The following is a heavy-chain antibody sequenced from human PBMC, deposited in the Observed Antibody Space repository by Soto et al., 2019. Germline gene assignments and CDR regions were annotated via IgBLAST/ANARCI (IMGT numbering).Heavy chain of an antibody. D-gene: IGHD3-10*01. CDR2: ISDDGSDK. V-gene: IGHV3-30*03. CDR1: GFPFTSYG. Sequence: QVQLVEAGGGVVQPGRSLRLSCAASGFPFTSYGMHWVREGPDKGLEWVAIISDDGSDKYYADSVKGRFTTSRDNSKNTLYLQMISLRPEDTALYYCVGGQYYFDYRGQGTLVIVSS. J-gene: IGHJ4*02. CDR3: VGGQYYFDY.